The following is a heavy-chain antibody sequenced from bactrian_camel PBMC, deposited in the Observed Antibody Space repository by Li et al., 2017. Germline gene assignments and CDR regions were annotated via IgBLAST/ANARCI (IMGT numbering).Heavy chain of an antibody. CDR2: IYTGGGHT. CDR1: GYTYSLNR. D-gene: IGHD5*01. V-gene: IGHV3S54*01. J-gene: IGHJ4*01. Sequence: HVQLVESGGGSVEAGGSLRLSCAASGYTYSLNRMGWFRQAPGKEREGVAAIYTGGGHTYYADSVKGRFTISRDDANSILYLQMDSLKTDDTAVYFCTTTPSGGGRGPGTQVTVS.